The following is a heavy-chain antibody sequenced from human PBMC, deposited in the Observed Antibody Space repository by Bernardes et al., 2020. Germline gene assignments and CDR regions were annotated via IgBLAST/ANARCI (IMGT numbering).Heavy chain of an antibody. Sequence: GDLRTSRAGPGFNLTDCWRHWPRQAPGEGLVRGSHNISDGSSTSYADSVKGRFTISRDNTKNTVHLQMDSLRAEDTAVYYCARGGVGSFDSWGLGTLVTVSS. CDR1: GFNLTDCW. V-gene: IGHV3-74*01. CDR3: ARGGVGSFDS. J-gene: IGHJ4*02. CDR2: NISDGSST. D-gene: IGHD3-16*01.